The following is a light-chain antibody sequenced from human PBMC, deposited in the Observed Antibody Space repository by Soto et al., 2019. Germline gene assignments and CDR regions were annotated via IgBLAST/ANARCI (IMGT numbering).Light chain of an antibody. V-gene: IGKV1-39*01. CDR1: QSISSF. CDR2: AAS. CDR3: QQSFSTPPT. J-gene: IGKJ1*01. Sequence: DIPMTQSPSSLSAYVGDRVTITCRASQSISSFLTWYQQKAGKAPKLLIYAASSLQSGVPSRFSGSGSGTDFTLTISSLQPEDFASYYCQQSFSTPPTFGQGTKVEIK.